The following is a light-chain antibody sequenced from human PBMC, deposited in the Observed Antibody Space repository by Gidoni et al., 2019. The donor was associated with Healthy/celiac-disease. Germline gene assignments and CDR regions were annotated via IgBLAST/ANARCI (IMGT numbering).Light chain of an antibody. CDR3: QQRTNWPPF. Sequence: EIVLIQSPATLSLSPGERATLSCRASQSVSSYLAWYHQKPGQPPRLRIYDASNRATGIPARFSGSGSGTDFTLTISSLEPEDFAVYYCQQRTNWPPFFGPETKVDFK. J-gene: IGKJ3*01. CDR1: QSVSSY. V-gene: IGKV3-11*01. CDR2: DAS.